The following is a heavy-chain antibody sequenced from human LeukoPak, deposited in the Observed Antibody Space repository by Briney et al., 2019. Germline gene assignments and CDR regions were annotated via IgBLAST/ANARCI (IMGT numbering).Heavy chain of an antibody. J-gene: IGHJ4*02. V-gene: IGHV3-23*01. D-gene: IGHD5-18*01. CDR1: GFTFSTYD. CDR3: AKFRGYSYGPIGY. CDR2: ISGSGGST. Sequence: GGTLRLSCAASGFTFSTYDMSWVRQAPGKGLECVSAISGSGGSTFYADSVKGRFTISRDNSKNTLYLQMNSLRAEDTAVYYCAKFRGYSYGPIGYWGQGTLVTVSS.